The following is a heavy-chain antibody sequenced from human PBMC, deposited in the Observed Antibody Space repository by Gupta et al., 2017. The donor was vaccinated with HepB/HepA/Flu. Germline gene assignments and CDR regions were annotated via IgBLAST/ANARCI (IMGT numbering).Heavy chain of an antibody. CDR2: ISASGGTT. Sequence: DVQLLESGGGLVQPGGSLRLSCAASEFTFSSYAMSWVRQAPGKGLEWVSTISASGGTTSYADAVKGRFTISRDNSNNTLFLQMKRLSAEDTAVYFCAKARRTGGSHIDYWGQGTLVTVSS. CDR1: EFTFSSYA. J-gene: IGHJ4*02. V-gene: IGHV3-23*01. D-gene: IGHD2-8*02. CDR3: AKARRTGGSHIDY.